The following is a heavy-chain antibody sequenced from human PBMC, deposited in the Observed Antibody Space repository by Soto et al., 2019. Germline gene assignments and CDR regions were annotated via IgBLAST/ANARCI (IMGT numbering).Heavy chain of an antibody. CDR3: ARDQSGAADV. J-gene: IGHJ3*01. CDR1: GASVTTFS. V-gene: IGHV4-4*07. Sequence: QVQLQESGPGLVEPSETLSLTCIVSGASVTTFSWNWIRQSAGKGLEWIGRIYTDGSTSYIPSLNRRITLSLDTSKKQLSLNLKFVTAADTAVYFCARDQSGAADVWGQGTMVTV. D-gene: IGHD7-27*01. CDR2: IYTDGST.